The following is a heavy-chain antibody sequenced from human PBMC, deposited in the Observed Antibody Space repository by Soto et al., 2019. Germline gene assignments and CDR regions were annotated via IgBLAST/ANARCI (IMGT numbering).Heavy chain of an antibody. V-gene: IGHV3-33*01. CDR3: ARDQGDG. CDR2: IWYDGSDT. J-gene: IGHJ4*02. CDR1: GFTFSSYG. D-gene: IGHD2-21*02. Sequence: QVQLVESGGGVVQPGRSLRLSCAASGFTFSSYGMHWVRQAPGKGLEWVADIWYDGSDTYYADSVKGRFTISRDNSKNTLYLQMNSLRAEDTAVYYCARDQGDGWGQGTLVTVSS.